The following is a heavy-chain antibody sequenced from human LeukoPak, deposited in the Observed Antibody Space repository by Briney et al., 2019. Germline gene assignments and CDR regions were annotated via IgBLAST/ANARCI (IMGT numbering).Heavy chain of an antibody. CDR3: ARVGYDFWSGYDKYYDY. Sequence: ASVKVSCKTSGYTFTGYYMHWVRQAPGQGLEWMGWINPNSGGTNYAQKFQGRVTMTRDTSISTAYMELSRLRSEDTAVYYCARVGYDFWSGYDKYYDYWGQGTLVTVSS. J-gene: IGHJ4*02. CDR2: INPNSGGT. V-gene: IGHV1-2*02. CDR1: GYTFTGYY. D-gene: IGHD3-3*01.